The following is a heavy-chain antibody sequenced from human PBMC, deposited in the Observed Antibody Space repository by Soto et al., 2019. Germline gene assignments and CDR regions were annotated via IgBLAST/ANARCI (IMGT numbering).Heavy chain of an antibody. Sequence: GGSLSLSCAASGFSFTSYTMNWVRQAPGKGLEWVASISAGGRSIYYADSLKGRSTVSRDNAKSSLCLQMNSLRAEDTAVYYCARSTPGNPFDIWGQGTMVTVSS. D-gene: IGHD3-10*01. CDR2: ISAGGRSI. J-gene: IGHJ3*02. CDR1: GFSFTSYT. V-gene: IGHV3-21*01. CDR3: ARSTPGNPFDI.